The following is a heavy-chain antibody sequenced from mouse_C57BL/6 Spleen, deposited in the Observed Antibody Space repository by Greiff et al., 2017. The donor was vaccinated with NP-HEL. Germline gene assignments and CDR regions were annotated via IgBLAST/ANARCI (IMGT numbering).Heavy chain of an antibody. CDR1: GFTFSDYY. CDR3: ARVRYQAMDY. J-gene: IGHJ4*01. Sequence: EVMLVESEGGLVQPGSSMKLSCTASGFTFSDYYMAWVRQVPEKGLEWVANINYDGSSTYYLDSLKSRFIISRDNAKNILYLQMSSLKSEDTATYYCARVRYQAMDYWGQGTSVTVSS. V-gene: IGHV5-16*01. CDR2: INYDGSST. D-gene: IGHD1-1*01.